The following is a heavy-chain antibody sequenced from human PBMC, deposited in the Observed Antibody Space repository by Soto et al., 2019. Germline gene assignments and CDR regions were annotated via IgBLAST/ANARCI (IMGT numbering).Heavy chain of an antibody. V-gene: IGHV1-69*04. J-gene: IGHJ3*02. D-gene: IGHD5-18*01. CDR3: ARDHPEDTAMVAGDAFDI. Sequence: GASVKVSCTASGGTFSSYTISWVRQAPGQGLEWMGRIIPILGIANYAQKFQGRVTITADKSTSTAYMELSSLRSEDTAVYYCARDHPEDTAMVAGDAFDIWGQGTMVTVSS. CDR1: GGTFSSYT. CDR2: IIPILGIA.